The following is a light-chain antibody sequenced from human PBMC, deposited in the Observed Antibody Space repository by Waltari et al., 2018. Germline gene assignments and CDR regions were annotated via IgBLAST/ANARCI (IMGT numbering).Light chain of an antibody. CDR2: EVS. CDR3: GQGTHLPFT. V-gene: IGKV2-30*02. CDR1: QSLVHSNGNTY. J-gene: IGKJ3*01. Sequence: DVVMTQSPLSLANTPGQPASISCRSSQSLVHSNGNTYLSWYHQKPGQPPRRLIYEVSNQDSGVPDRFSGSGAGTDFTLKISRVEAEDVGVYYCGQGTHLPFTFGPGTKLDIK.